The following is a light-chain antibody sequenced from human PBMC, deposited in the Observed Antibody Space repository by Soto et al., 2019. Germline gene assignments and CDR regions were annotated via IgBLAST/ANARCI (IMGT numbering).Light chain of an antibody. Sequence: QSALTQPASVSGSPGQSITISCTGTSSDVGGYNYVSWYQQQSGKAPKLMIHEVSNRPSGVSNRFSGSKSGNTASLTISGLQAEDEADYYCCSYAGTYTGVFGGGTKLTVL. V-gene: IGLV2-14*01. CDR2: EVS. CDR1: SSDVGGYNY. J-gene: IGLJ3*02. CDR3: CSYAGTYTGV.